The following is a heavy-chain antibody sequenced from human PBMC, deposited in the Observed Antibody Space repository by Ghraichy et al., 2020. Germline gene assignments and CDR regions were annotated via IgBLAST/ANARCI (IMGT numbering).Heavy chain of an antibody. J-gene: IGHJ2*01. V-gene: IGHV4-61*01. CDR1: GGSVSSGSYY. Sequence: ETLSLTCTVSGGSVSSGSYYWSWIRQPPGKGLEWIGYIYYSGSTNYNPSLKSRVTISVDTSKNQFSLKLSSVTAADTAVYYCARVVTTVTTVYFLSNWYFDLWGRGTLVTVSS. CDR2: IYYSGST. CDR3: ARVVTTVTTVYFLSNWYFDL. D-gene: IGHD4-17*01.